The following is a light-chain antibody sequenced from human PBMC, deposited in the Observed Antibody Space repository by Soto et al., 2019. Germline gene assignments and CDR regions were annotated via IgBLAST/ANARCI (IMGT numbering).Light chain of an antibody. CDR3: QQYGSAPRT. CDR2: GAS. V-gene: IGKV3-20*01. Sequence: EIVLTQSPGTLSLSPGERASLSCRASKSVSSNYLAWYQQKPGQAPRLLIYGASTRATGIPDRFSGSGSGTDFTLTIIILEPEDFAVYFCQQYGSAPRTFGQGTKLEIK. J-gene: IGKJ2*01. CDR1: KSVSSNY.